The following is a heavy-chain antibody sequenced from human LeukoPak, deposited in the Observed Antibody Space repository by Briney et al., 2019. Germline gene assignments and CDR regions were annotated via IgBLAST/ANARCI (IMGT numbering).Heavy chain of an antibody. CDR3: ARVVVGATSAVFDY. J-gene: IGHJ4*02. Sequence: ASVKVSCKASGYTFTSYGLSCVRQAPGQGLEWMGWISAYNGNTNYAQKLQGRVTMTTDTSTSTAYMELRSLRSDDTAVYYCARVVVGATSAVFDYWGQGTLVTVSS. V-gene: IGHV1-18*01. D-gene: IGHD1-26*01. CDR2: ISAYNGNT. CDR1: GYTFTSYG.